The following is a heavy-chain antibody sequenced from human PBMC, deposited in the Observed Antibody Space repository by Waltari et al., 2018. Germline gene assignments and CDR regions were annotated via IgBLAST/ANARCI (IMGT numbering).Heavy chain of an antibody. CDR3: TRDCVVTSCHWDYNYFYYMDV. J-gene: IGHJ6*03. V-gene: IGHV3-7*01. Sequence: EVQLVASGGGLVQRGGSLGLSRAASGLAVSGPCLRVCAWVQGRGVGGGAKIEQEGSEKDYVDSVKGRFTISRDNAKNSLYLQMNSLRAEDTAVYYCTRDCVVTSCHWDYNYFYYMDVWGKGTTVTVSS. CDR1: GLAVSGPC. CDR2: IEQEGSEK. D-gene: IGHD2-2*01.